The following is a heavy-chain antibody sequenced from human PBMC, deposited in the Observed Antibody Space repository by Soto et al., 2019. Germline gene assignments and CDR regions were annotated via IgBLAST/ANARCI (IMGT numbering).Heavy chain of an antibody. J-gene: IGHJ4*02. CDR1: GGAISSSKW. CDR3: ASASATIAAAAILDY. D-gene: IGHD6-13*01. Sequence: SETLSLTCAVSGGAISSSKWWSWVRQPPGKGLEWIGEIYQSGSTNYNPSLESRVRTSVDKSRNQFSLKLTSVSAAYPAVYYCASASATIAAAAILDYWGQGTLVTVSS. CDR2: IYQSGST. V-gene: IGHV4-4*02.